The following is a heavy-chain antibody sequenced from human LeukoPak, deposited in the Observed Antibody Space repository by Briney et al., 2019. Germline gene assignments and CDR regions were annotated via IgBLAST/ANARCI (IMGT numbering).Heavy chain of an antibody. CDR1: GGTFTGYY. D-gene: IGHD2-15*01. CDR3: AKAREISADMDNWFDP. CDR2: INPNSGGT. V-gene: IGHV1-2*02. J-gene: IGHJ5*02. Sequence: GASVKVSCKASGGTFTGYYMHWVRQAPGQGLEWMGWINPNSGGTNYAQKFQGRVTMTRDTSISTAYMELSRLRSDDTAVYYCAKAREISADMDNWFDPWGQGTLVTVSS.